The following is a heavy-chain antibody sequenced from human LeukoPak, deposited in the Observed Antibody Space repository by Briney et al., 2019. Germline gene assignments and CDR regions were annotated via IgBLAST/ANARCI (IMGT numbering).Heavy chain of an antibody. Sequence: PSETLSLTCAVYGGSFSGYYWSWIRQPPGKGVEWIGEINHSGSTNYNPSLKSRVTISVDTSKNQFSLKLSSVTAADTAVYYCARGQSSPYYYYGMDVWGQGTTVTVSS. CDR1: GGSFSGYY. J-gene: IGHJ6*02. D-gene: IGHD6-6*01. CDR3: ARGQSSPYYYYGMDV. CDR2: INHSGST. V-gene: IGHV4-34*01.